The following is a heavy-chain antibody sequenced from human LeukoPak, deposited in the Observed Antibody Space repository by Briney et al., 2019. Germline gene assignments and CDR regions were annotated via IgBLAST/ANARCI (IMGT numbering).Heavy chain of an antibody. Sequence: ASVKVSCKASGYTFTSYDINWVRQATGQGLEWMGWMNPNSGNTGYAQKFQGRVTMTRNTSISTAYMELSSLRSEDTAVYYCARLSWDSSGYYYDYWGQGTLVTVSS. CDR1: GYTFTSYD. V-gene: IGHV1-8*01. CDR3: ARLSWDSSGYYYDY. CDR2: MNPNSGNT. D-gene: IGHD3-22*01. J-gene: IGHJ4*02.